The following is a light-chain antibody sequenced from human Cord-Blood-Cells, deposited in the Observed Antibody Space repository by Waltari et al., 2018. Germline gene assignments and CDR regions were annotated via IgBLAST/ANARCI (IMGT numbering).Light chain of an antibody. CDR2: YAS. J-gene: IGKJ4*01. CDR1: QSVSSY. V-gene: IGKV3-11*01. CDR3: RQRSNWPGLT. Sequence: VFTQSPATLSRSPWQRAALHCKASQSVSSYLAWYQQNPGQAPRLLIYYASNRATAIPARFSGSGSGTDFTLTISSLDPEDFAVYYCRQRSNWPGLTFGGGTKVEIK.